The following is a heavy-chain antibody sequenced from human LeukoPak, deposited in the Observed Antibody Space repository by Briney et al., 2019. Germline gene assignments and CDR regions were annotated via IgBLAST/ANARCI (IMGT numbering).Heavy chain of an antibody. Sequence: GGSLRLSCAGSGFTFNNAWMNWVRQAPGKGLEWVGRIKSKTDGGTTDYAAPVKGRFTISRDDSKNTLSLQMNSLETEDTAVYYCTTGRIGDSDYWGQGTLVTVSS. J-gene: IGHJ4*02. CDR1: GFTFNNAW. CDR3: TTGRIGDSDY. CDR2: IKSKTDGGTT. V-gene: IGHV3-15*01. D-gene: IGHD3-16*01.